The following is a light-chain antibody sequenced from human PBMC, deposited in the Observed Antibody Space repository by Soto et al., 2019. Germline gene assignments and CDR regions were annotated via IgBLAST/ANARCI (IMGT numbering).Light chain of an antibody. CDR1: SSDVGGYNY. CDR2: DVS. J-gene: IGLJ1*01. Sequence: QSALTQPASVSGSPGQSITISCTGTSSDVGGYNYVSWYQHHPGKAPKLMIYDVSNRPSGVSNRFSGSKSGNTASLIISGLQAEDEADYYCSSYTSSSTLSTYVSGTGTKVIVL. V-gene: IGLV2-14*03. CDR3: SSYTSSSTLSTYV.